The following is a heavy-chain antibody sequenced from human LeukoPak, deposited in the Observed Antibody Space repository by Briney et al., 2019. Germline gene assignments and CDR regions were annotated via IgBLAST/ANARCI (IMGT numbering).Heavy chain of an antibody. Sequence: PSETLSLTCTVSGGSISSGNYYWSWIRQPAGKGLEWIGRIYTSGTTNYNPSLKSRVTISLNTSKNQFSLKLSSVTAADTAVYYCARDRVEWLAPDYWGQGTLVTVSS. CDR3: ARDRVEWLAPDY. V-gene: IGHV4-61*02. CDR1: GGSISSGNYY. J-gene: IGHJ4*02. CDR2: IYTSGTT. D-gene: IGHD6-19*01.